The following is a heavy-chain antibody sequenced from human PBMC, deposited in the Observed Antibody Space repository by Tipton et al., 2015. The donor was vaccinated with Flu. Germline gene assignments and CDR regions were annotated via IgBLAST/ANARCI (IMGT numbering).Heavy chain of an antibody. CDR1: GYSFTSYW. Sequence: QFGAEVKKPGESLKISCKGPGYSFTSYWIGWVRQMPGKGLEWMGIIYPGDSDTRYSPSFQGQVTISADKSISTAYLQWSSLKASDTAMYYCARHSPYYYDSSGYYYETGAVIDYWGQGTLVTVSS. CDR3: ARHSPYYYDSSGYYYETGAVIDY. D-gene: IGHD3-22*01. V-gene: IGHV5-51*01. CDR2: IYPGDSDT. J-gene: IGHJ4*02.